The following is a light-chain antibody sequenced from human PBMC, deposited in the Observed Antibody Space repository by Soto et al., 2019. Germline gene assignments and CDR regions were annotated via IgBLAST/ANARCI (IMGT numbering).Light chain of an antibody. CDR3: QQYNSYTWT. CDR1: QGISSY. J-gene: IGKJ1*01. CDR2: AAS. V-gene: IGKV1-9*01. Sequence: IQFTQSPSSLSASVGDRVTITCRASQGISSYLGWYRQKPGKAPKLLIYAASTLPTGVPSRFSGSGAGTEFTRTISSLQPDDVATDYCQQYNSYTWTFGQGTKVDIK.